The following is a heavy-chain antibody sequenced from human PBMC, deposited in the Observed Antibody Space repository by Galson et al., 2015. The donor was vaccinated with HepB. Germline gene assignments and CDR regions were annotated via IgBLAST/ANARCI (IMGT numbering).Heavy chain of an antibody. V-gene: IGHV3-9*01. J-gene: IGHJ4*02. Sequence: SLRLSCAASGFTFDDYAMHWVRQAPGKGLEWVSGISWNSGSIGYADSVKGRFTISRDNAKNSLYLQMNSLRAEDTALYYCAKGLGGWLQSEYYFDYWGQGTLVTVSS. D-gene: IGHD5-24*01. CDR1: GFTFDDYA. CDR3: AKGLGGWLQSEYYFDY. CDR2: ISWNSGSI.